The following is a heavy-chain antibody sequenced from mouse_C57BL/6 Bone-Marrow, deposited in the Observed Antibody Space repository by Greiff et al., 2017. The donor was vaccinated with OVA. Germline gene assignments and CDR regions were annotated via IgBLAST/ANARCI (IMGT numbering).Heavy chain of an antibody. CDR2: ISDGGSYT. J-gene: IGHJ3*01. Sequence: EVQGVESGGGLVKPGGSLKLSCAASGFTFSSYAMSWVRQTPEKRLEWVATISDGGSYTYYPDNVKGRFTISRDNAKNNLYLQMSHLKSEDTAMYYCARDATTVVARNWFAYWGQGTLVTVSA. CDR1: GFTFSSYA. CDR3: ARDATTVVARNWFAY. D-gene: IGHD1-1*01. V-gene: IGHV5-4*01.